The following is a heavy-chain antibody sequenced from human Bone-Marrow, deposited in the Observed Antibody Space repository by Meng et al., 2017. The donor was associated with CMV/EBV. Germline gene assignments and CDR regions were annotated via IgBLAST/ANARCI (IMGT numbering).Heavy chain of an antibody. CDR1: GYTFTGYY. V-gene: IGHV1-2*02. Sequence: ASVKVSCKASGYTFTGYYMHWVRQAPGQGLEWMGWINPNSGGTNYAQKFQGRVTMTRDTSISTAYMELSRLRSDDTAVYYCARGQVQCSTINCHDYRFSGMDVWGQGTTVTGSS. D-gene: IGHD2/OR15-2a*01. CDR2: INPNSGGT. CDR3: ARGQVQCSTINCHDYRFSGMDV. J-gene: IGHJ6*01.